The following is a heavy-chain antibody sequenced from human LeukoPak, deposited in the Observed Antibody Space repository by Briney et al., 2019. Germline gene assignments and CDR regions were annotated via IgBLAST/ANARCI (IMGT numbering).Heavy chain of an antibody. V-gene: IGHV3-30-3*01. CDR3: AREDYYDFWSGSRNDAFDI. J-gene: IGHJ3*02. Sequence: PGGSLRLSCAAYGFTFSSYAMHWVRQAPGKGLEWVAVISYDGSNKYYADSVKGRFTISRDNSKNTLYLQMNSLRAEDTAVYYCAREDYYDFWSGSRNDAFDIWGQGTMVTVSS. CDR1: GFTFSSYA. CDR2: ISYDGSNK. D-gene: IGHD3-3*01.